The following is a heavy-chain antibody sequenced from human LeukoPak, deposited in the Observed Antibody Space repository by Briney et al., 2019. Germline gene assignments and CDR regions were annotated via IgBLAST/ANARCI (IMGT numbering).Heavy chain of an antibody. D-gene: IGHD1-26*01. V-gene: IGHV3-15*01. J-gene: IGHJ4*02. CDR1: GFTLSNTW. CDR2: IKSKTDGGTT. Sequence: SGGSLRLSCAASGFTLSNTWMSWVRQAPGKGLEWVGRIKSKTDGGTTDYAAPVKGRFTISRDDSENTLYLQMNSLKTEDTAVYYCTTQSWPKGSDYWGQGTLVTVSS. CDR3: TTQSWPKGSDY.